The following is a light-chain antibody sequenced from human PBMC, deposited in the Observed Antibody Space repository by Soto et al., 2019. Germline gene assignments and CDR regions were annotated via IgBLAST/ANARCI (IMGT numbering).Light chain of an antibody. CDR2: GTS. V-gene: IGKV1-16*02. CDR3: QQYNHHPLT. J-gene: IGKJ4*01. Sequence: DVQMTQSPSSLSASVGDTVTITCRASQDISIYLAWFQRKPGKAPKSLIYGTSTLQSGVPSKFSGSRSGTDFTLTISSLQPEDCATYYCQQYNHHPLTFGGGTKVEIK. CDR1: QDISIY.